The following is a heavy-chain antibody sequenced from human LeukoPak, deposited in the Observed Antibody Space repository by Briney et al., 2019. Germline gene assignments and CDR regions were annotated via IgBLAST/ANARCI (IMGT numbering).Heavy chain of an antibody. Sequence: PGGSLRLSCAASGFTFSPYAMSWVRQAPGKGLDWVSGISASSDSTYYADSVKGRFTISRDNSKNTLYLQMNSLGAADTAVYYCAKDRAGYSGARGFDCWGQGTLVTVSS. J-gene: IGHJ4*02. D-gene: IGHD5-12*01. CDR1: GFTFSPYA. CDR3: AKDRAGYSGARGFDC. CDR2: ISASSDST. V-gene: IGHV3-23*01.